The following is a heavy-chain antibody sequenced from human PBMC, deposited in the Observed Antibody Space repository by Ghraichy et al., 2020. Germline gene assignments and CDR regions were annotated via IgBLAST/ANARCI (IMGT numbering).Heavy chain of an antibody. D-gene: IGHD4-17*01. CDR3: ARANDYGDPVVYYYYGMDV. V-gene: IGHV4-39*07. J-gene: IGHJ6*02. CDR1: GGSISSSSYY. CDR2: IYYSGST. Sequence: SETLSLTCTVSGGSISSSSYYWGWIRQPPGKGLEWIGSIYYSGSTYYNPSLKSRVTISVDTSKNQFSLKLSSVTAADTAVYYCARANDYGDPVVYYYYGMDVWGQGTTVTVSS.